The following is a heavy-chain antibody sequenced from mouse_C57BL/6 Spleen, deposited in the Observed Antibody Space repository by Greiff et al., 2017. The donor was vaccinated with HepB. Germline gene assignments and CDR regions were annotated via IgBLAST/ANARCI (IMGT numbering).Heavy chain of an antibody. CDR3: TRRGYYGSSPFDY. Sequence: EVKLMESGGGLVQPGGSMKLSCAASGFTFSDAWMDWVRQSPEKGLEWVAEIRNKANNHATYYAASVKGRFTISRDDSKSSVYLQMNSLRAEDTGIYYWTRRGYYGSSPFDYWGQGTTLTVSS. D-gene: IGHD1-1*01. CDR1: GFTFSDAW. J-gene: IGHJ2*01. CDR2: IRNKANNHAT. V-gene: IGHV6-6*01.